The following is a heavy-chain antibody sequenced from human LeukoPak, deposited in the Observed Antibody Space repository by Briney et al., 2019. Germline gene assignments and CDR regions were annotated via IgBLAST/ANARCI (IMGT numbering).Heavy chain of an antibody. V-gene: IGHV3-74*01. CDR1: GFTFSSHW. CDR2: VNGPGDWT. CDR3: AREVFEGQRQSDAFDV. D-gene: IGHD6-25*01. J-gene: IGHJ3*01. Sequence: GGSLSLSCPASGFTFSSHWMHWVRPAPGEGLVWVSRVNGPGDWTHYADSVRGRFIISRDNAENTIRLQMNNLRAEDTAVYFCAREVFEGQRQSDAFDVWGQGTMVTVSS.